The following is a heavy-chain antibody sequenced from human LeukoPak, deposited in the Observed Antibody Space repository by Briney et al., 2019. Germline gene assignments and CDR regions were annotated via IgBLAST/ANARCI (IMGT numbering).Heavy chain of an antibody. CDR1: GFTSSNAW. Sequence: GGSLRLSCAASGFTSSNAWMSWVRQAPGKGLEWVGRITSKTDGGTTDYAAPVKGRFTISRDDSKNTLYLQMNSLTTEDTAVYYCATGGGSGRTGFGNWGQGTLVIVSS. CDR3: ATGGGSGRTGFGN. D-gene: IGHD3-10*01. J-gene: IGHJ4*02. CDR2: ITSKTDGGTT. V-gene: IGHV3-15*01.